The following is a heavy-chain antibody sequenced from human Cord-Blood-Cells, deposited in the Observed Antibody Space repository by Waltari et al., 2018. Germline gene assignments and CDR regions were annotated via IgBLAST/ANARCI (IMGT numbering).Heavy chain of an antibody. CDR3: ARGGGYSYGYYFDY. V-gene: IGHV4-38-2*01. J-gene: IGHJ4*02. Sequence: QVQLQESGPGLVKPSETLSLTCAASGYSLSSGSYWDWIRSPPGKGREWIGSIYHSGSTYYNPSLKSRVTISVDTSKNQFSLKLSSVTAADTAVYYCARGGGYSYGYYFDYWGQGTLVTVSS. D-gene: IGHD5-18*01. CDR1: GYSLSSGSY. CDR2: IYHSGST.